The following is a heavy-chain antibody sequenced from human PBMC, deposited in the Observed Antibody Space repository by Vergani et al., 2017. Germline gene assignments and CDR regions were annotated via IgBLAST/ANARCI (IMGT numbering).Heavy chain of an antibody. J-gene: IGHJ4*02. V-gene: IGHV4-38-2*01. CDR3: ARHLRQQPNDY. CDR1: GYSISSGYY. D-gene: IGHD6-13*01. CDR2: IYHSGST. Sequence: QVQLQQWGAGLVKPSETLSLTCAVSGYSISSGYYWGWIRQPPGKGLEWIGSIYHSGSTYYNPSLKSRVTISVDTSKNQFSLKLSSVTAADTAVYYCARHLRQQPNDYWGQGTLVTVSS.